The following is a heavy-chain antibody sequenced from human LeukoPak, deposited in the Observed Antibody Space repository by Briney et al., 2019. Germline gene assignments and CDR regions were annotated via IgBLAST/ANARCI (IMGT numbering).Heavy chain of an antibody. CDR1: GFTFTDYY. V-gene: IGHV3-11*01. CDR3: ASLYGGTGY. J-gene: IGHJ4*02. Sequence: GGSLRLSCATSGFTFTDYYMSWIRQAPGKGLEWVSYISVSGTTMYYADSVKGRFTLSRDNAKNSLYLQMNSLRAEDTAVYYCASLYGGTGYWGQGTLVTVSS. D-gene: IGHD4-23*01. CDR2: ISVSGTTM.